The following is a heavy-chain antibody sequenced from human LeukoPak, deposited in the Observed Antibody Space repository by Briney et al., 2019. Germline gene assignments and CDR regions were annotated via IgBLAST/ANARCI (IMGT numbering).Heavy chain of an antibody. Sequence: GGSLRLSCAAPGFTFSSYEMNWVRQAPGKGLERVSYISSSGSTIYYADSLKGRFTISRDNAKNSLYLQMNSLRAEDTAVYYCASQYSSGWPPDYWGQGTLVTVSS. CDR1: GFTFSSYE. CDR2: ISSSGSTI. CDR3: ASQYSSGWPPDY. V-gene: IGHV3-48*03. D-gene: IGHD6-19*01. J-gene: IGHJ4*02.